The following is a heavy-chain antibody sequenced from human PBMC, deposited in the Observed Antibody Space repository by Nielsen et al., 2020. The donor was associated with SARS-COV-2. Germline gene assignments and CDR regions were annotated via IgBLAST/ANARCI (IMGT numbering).Heavy chain of an antibody. V-gene: IGHV4-30-4*01. J-gene: IGHJ4*02. CDR1: GGSISSGDYY. D-gene: IGHD5-24*01. CDR2: TYYSGST. CDR3: AAQRWVRGGFDY. Sequence: SETLSLTCTVSGGSISSGDYYWSWIRQPPGKGLEWIGYTYYSGSTYYNPSLKSRVTISVDTSKNQFSLKLSSVTAADTALYYCAAQRWVRGGFDYWGQGTLVTVSS.